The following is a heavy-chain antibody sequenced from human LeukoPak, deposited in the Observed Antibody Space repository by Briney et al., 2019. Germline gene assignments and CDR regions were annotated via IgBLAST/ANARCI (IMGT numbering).Heavy chain of an antibody. CDR1: GYTVTELS. CDR3: ARVVGLTGYSSSWYSGYYYMDV. D-gene: IGHD6-13*01. V-gene: IGHV1-24*01. Sequence: GASVKVSCKVSGYTVTELSMHWVRQSPGKGLEWMGGFHPEDGETIYAQKFQGRVTMTEDTSTDTAYMELSSLRSEDTAVYYCARVVGLTGYSSSWYSGYYYMDVWGKGTTVTVS. J-gene: IGHJ6*03. CDR2: FHPEDGET.